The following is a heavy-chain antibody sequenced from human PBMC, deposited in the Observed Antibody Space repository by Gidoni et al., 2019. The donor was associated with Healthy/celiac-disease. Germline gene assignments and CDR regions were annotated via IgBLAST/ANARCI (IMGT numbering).Heavy chain of an antibody. Sequence: EVQLLESGGGLVQPGGSLSLSCAASGFTFSSYAMSWVRQAPGKGLEWVSAISGSGGSTYYEDSVKGRFTISRDNSKNTLYLQMNSLRAEDTAVYYCAKGAYGDSWYFDLWGRGTLVTVSS. CDR2: ISGSGGST. J-gene: IGHJ2*01. CDR3: AKGAYGDSWYFDL. CDR1: GFTFSSYA. V-gene: IGHV3-23*01. D-gene: IGHD4-17*01.